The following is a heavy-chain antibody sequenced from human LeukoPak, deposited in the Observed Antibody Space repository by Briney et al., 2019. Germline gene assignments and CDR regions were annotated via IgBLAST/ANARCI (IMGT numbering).Heavy chain of an antibody. CDR3: ATAPYSQYYFDF. CDR1: GYTFTSYY. Sequence: ASVKVSCKASGYTFTSYYMHWVRQAPGQGLEWMGIINPSGGSTSYAQKFQGRVTMTRDTSTSTVYMELSSLRSDDTAVYYCATAPYSQYYFDFWGQGTLVTVSS. CDR2: INPSGGST. D-gene: IGHD4-11*01. V-gene: IGHV1-46*01. J-gene: IGHJ4*02.